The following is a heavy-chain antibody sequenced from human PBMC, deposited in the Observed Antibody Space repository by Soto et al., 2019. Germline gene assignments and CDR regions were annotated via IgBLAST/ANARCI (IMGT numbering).Heavy chain of an antibody. CDR1: GYTLTELS. V-gene: IGHV1-24*01. J-gene: IGHJ6*03. Sequence: ASVKVSCKVSGYTLTELSMHWVRQAPGKGLEWMGGFDPEVGETNYAQKFQGRVTITADKSTSTAYMELSSLRSEDTAVYYCARGYCSGGSCYPGFYYYYMDVWGKGTTVTVSS. CDR3: ARGYCSGGSCYPGFYYYYMDV. D-gene: IGHD2-15*01. CDR2: FDPEVGET.